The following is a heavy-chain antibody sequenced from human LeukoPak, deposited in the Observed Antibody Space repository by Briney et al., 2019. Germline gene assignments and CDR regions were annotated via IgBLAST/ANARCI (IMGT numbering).Heavy chain of an antibody. J-gene: IGHJ4*02. CDR3: ASSDQHQRGGYY. Sequence: PETLSLTCTVSGGSISSSSYYWGWIRQPPGKGLEWIGSIYYSGSTYYNPSLKSRVTISVDTSKNQFSLKLSSVTAADTAVYYCASSDQHQRGGYYRGQGTLVTVSS. CDR1: GGSISSSSYY. CDR2: IYYSGST. D-gene: IGHD2-8*01. V-gene: IGHV4-39*01.